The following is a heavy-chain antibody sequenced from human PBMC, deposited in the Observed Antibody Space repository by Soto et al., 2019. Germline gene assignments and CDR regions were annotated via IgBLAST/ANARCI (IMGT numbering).Heavy chain of an antibody. CDR1: GFTFSDYA. J-gene: IGHJ4*02. V-gene: IGHV3-23*01. CDR2: ITGSGGDT. Sequence: GESLKISCAASGFTFSDYAMSWVRQAPGKGLEWVSAITGSGGDTYHADSVKGRFTISRDNSKNTLFLQMTRLRANDTALYYCAKGSASGSPYYFDFWGQGALVTVSS. D-gene: IGHD6-25*01. CDR3: AKGSASGSPYYFDF.